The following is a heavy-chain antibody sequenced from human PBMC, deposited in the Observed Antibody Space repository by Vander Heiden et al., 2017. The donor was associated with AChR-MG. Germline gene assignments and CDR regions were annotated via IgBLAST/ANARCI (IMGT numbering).Heavy chain of an antibody. J-gene: IGHJ1*01. D-gene: IGHD3-3*01. CDR2: ISYDGSNK. CDR1: GFTFSSYA. Sequence: QVQLVESGGGVVQPGRCLSVLCPAPGFTFSSYAMTGVRQAPGKGLEWVAVISYDGSNKYYADSVKGRFTIARDNSKNTLYLQRNSLRAEETAVYYCASEGSYDFWSGGPDAEYFQHWGQGTLVTVSS. V-gene: IGHV3-30-3*01. CDR3: ASEGSYDFWSGGPDAEYFQH.